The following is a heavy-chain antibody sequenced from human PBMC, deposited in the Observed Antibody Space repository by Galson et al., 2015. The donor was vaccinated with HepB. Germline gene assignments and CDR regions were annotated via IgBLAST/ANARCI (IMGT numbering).Heavy chain of an antibody. D-gene: IGHD1-26*01. CDR2: RKQDGSEK. V-gene: IGHV3-7*01. J-gene: IGHJ4*02. Sequence: ALRLSCAASGFTYSSYWMSWVRQAPGKGLEWVANRKQDGSEKYYVDSVKGRFTISRDNAQNSLYLQLNRPRAEDTAVYYCTRDQWGAHQIFDYWGQGTLVTVSS. CDR3: TRDQWGAHQIFDY. CDR1: GFTYSSYW.